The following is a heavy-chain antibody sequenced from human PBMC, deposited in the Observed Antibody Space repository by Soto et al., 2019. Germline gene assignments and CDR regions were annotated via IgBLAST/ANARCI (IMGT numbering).Heavy chain of an antibody. CDR2: MYYSGST. D-gene: IGHD5-12*01. CDR3: ARSGVYGGYNY. V-gene: IGHV4-59*12. Sequence: ETQFLTSTISGGNISSYYWSWIRQPPGKGLEWIGYMYYSGSTNYNPSLKSRVTISVDTSKNQFSLKLRSVTAADTAVYYCARSGVYGGYNYWGQGTLVTVSS. J-gene: IGHJ4*02. CDR1: GGNISSYY.